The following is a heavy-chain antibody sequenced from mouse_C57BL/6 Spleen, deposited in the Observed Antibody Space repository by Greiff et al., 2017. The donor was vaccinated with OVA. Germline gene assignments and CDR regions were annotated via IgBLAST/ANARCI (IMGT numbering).Heavy chain of an antibody. D-gene: IGHD1-1*01. CDR2: IDPNSGGT. CDR3: ARSGITTVVAGDYFDY. Sequence: QVQLQQSGAELVKPGASVKLSCKASGYTFTSYWMHWVKQRPGRGLEWIGRIDPNSGGTKYNEKFKSKATLTVDKPSSTAYMQLSSLTSEDSAVYYCARSGITTVVAGDYFDYWGQGTTLTVSS. CDR1: GYTFTSYW. J-gene: IGHJ2*01. V-gene: IGHV1-72*01.